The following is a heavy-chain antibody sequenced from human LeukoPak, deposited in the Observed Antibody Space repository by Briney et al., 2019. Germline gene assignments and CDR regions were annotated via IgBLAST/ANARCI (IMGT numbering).Heavy chain of an antibody. V-gene: IGHV3-7*03. Sequence: GGSLRLSCAASGFTFSSYWMNWARQAPGKGLEWVASINHNGNVNYYVDSVKGRFTISRDNAKNSPYLQMSNLRAEDTAVYFCARGGGLDVWGQGATVTVSS. CDR1: GFTFSSYW. J-gene: IGHJ6*02. CDR3: ARGGGLDV. CDR2: INHNGNVN. D-gene: IGHD3-16*01.